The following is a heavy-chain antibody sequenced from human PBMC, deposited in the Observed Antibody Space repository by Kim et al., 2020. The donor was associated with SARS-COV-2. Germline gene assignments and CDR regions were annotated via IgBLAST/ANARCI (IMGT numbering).Heavy chain of an antibody. D-gene: IGHD3-10*01. V-gene: IGHV3-74*01. Sequence: GGSLRLSCAASGFSFSNYWMHWVRQVPGKGLVWIARIDMGGGTTNYADYARGRFTISRDNAKNTLYLQLNSLRVEDTAVYYYAGVMSGLAGALEGWGQGTLVTVSS. CDR1: GFSFSNYW. CDR3: AGVMSGLAGALEG. J-gene: IGHJ4*02. CDR2: IDMGGGTT.